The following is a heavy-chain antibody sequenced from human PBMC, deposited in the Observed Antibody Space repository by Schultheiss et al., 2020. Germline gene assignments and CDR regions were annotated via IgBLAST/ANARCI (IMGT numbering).Heavy chain of an antibody. J-gene: IGHJ4*02. Sequence: WVRQAPGKGLEWVSYISSSGSTIYYADSVKGRFTISRDNSKNTLYLQMNSLRAEDTAVYYCAKDYYYDSSGYYYRVEYYFDYWGQGTLVTVSS. D-gene: IGHD3-22*01. V-gene: IGHV3-48*01. CDR3: AKDYYYDSSGYYYRVEYYFDY. CDR2: ISSSGSTI.